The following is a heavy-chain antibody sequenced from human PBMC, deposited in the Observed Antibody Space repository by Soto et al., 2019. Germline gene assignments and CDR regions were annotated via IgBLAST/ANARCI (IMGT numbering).Heavy chain of an antibody. CDR3: ARDRRDGYNFMGKPDY. V-gene: IGHV3-33*01. CDR2: IWYDGSNK. D-gene: IGHD5-12*01. Sequence: GGSLRLSCAASGFTFSSYGMHWVRQAPGKGLEWVAVIWYDGSNKYYADSVKGRFTISRDNSKNTLYLQMNSLRAEDTAVYYCARDRRDGYNFMGKPDYWGQGTLVTVSS. CDR1: GFTFSSYG. J-gene: IGHJ4*02.